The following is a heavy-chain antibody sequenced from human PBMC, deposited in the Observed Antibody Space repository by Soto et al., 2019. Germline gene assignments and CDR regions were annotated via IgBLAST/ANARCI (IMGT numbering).Heavy chain of an antibody. CDR3: QGGDF. V-gene: IGHV4-34*01. CDR2: INDSGNT. D-gene: IGHD3-16*01. J-gene: IGHJ4*02. CDR1: GGSFRGYF. Sequence: SETPSLTCAVSGGSFRGYFWSWIRQSPAKGLEWIGEINDSGNTYYNPSFKSRLTISVDTSTSQISLRLTSVTAADSAVYYCQGGDFWGQGTRVSVTS.